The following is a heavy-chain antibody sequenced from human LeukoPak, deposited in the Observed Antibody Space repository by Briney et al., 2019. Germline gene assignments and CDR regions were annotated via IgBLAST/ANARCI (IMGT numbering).Heavy chain of an antibody. J-gene: IGHJ4*02. D-gene: IGHD5-18*01. Sequence: SETLSLTCTVSGGSISSSSYYWGWIRQPPGKGLEWIGSIYYSGSTYYNPSLKSRVTISVDTSKNQFSLKLSSATAADTAVYYCAGQDSSWYSYAEAFDYWGQGTLVTVSS. CDR2: IYYSGST. CDR1: GGSISSSSYY. CDR3: AGQDSSWYSYAEAFDY. V-gene: IGHV4-39*01.